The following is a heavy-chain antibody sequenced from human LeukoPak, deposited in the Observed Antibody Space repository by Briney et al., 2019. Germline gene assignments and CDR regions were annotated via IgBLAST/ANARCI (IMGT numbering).Heavy chain of an antibody. J-gene: IGHJ4*02. Sequence: ASVKVSCKASGYTFTDNDINWVRQAPGQGLEWMGWMRPTSGNTEYAQKFQGRVTMTRSTPISTAYMELSSLTSEDTAVYYCARGRVGFDFWGQGTLVTVSS. CDR2: MRPTSGNT. D-gene: IGHD1-26*01. V-gene: IGHV1-8*01. CDR3: ARGRVGFDF. CDR1: GYTFTDND.